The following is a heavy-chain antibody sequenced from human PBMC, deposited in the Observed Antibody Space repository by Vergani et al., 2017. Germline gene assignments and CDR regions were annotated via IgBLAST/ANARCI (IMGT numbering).Heavy chain of an antibody. CDR3: AKANPRNSGYDYLYYYHAMDV. Sequence: VQLLESGGGLVQPGGSLRLSCVVSGFTSSYYGMHWVRQAPGKGLEWVAVISYDGTQKYYADSVKGRFTISRDNSKSTLYLQMNSLSAGDTAVYYCAKANPRNSGYDYLYYYHAMDVWGQGTTVTVSS. J-gene: IGHJ6*02. CDR1: GFTSSYYG. D-gene: IGHD5-12*01. CDR2: ISYDGTQK. V-gene: IGHV3-30*18.